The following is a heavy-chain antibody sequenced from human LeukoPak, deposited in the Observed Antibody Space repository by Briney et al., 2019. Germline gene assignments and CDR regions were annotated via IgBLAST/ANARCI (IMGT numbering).Heavy chain of an antibody. CDR1: GYTFTAYY. CDR3: ARDPATSYYLDS. Sequence: ASVKVSCKASGYTFTAYYLHWVRQARGQGLEWMGWIDPKSGGTKIAQKFQGRVTMTRDTSMSTVYMELYSLTSDDTAVYSCARDPATSYYLDSWGQGILVTVSS. J-gene: IGHJ4*02. CDR2: IDPKSGGT. V-gene: IGHV1-2*02.